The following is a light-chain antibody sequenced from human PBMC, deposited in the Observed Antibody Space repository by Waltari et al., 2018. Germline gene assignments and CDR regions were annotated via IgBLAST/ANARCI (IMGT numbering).Light chain of an antibody. CDR2: DVS. V-gene: IGLV2-14*01. Sequence: QSALTQPASVSGSPGQSITISCTGTSSDVGGYNYVSWYQQHPGKAPKIMIYDVSSRPSGVSDRFSGSKSDNTASLTISGLQAEDEADYYCSSYTSSSSLVFGGGTKLTVL. CDR3: SSYTSSSSLV. J-gene: IGLJ3*02. CDR1: SSDVGGYNY.